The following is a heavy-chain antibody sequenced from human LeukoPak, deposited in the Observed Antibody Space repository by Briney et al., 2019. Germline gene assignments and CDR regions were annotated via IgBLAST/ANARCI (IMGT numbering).Heavy chain of an antibody. Sequence: GSLRLSCVASGFTFSSYWMGWVRQAPGKGLEWVSLIYSDGRTYYADSVKGRCTISRDNSKNTLYLQMNSLRVEDTAVYYCARGLFLSGYLDAFDIWGQGTVVTVSS. V-gene: IGHV3-53*01. D-gene: IGHD3-22*01. CDR2: IYSDGRT. CDR3: ARGLFLSGYLDAFDI. J-gene: IGHJ3*02. CDR1: GFTFSSYW.